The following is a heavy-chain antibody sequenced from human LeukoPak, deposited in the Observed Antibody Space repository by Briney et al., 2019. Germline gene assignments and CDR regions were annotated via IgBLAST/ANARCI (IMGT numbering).Heavy chain of an antibody. Sequence: PGGSLRLSCAASGFTFSSYAMPWVRQAPGKGLEYVSAISSNGGSTYYANSVKGRFTISRGNSKNTLYLQMGSLRDGDMAVYYCARDIGGSSDPWGQGTLVTVSS. CDR1: GFTFSSYA. D-gene: IGHD6-19*01. J-gene: IGHJ5*02. V-gene: IGHV3-64*01. CDR2: ISSNGGST. CDR3: ARDIGGSSDP.